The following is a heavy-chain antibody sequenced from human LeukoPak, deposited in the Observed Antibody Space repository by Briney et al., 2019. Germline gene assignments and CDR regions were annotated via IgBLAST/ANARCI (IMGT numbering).Heavy chain of an antibody. CDR3: ARRLRDRFDY. CDR2: IYYSGST. CDR1: GGSISSYY. V-gene: IGHV4-59*08. D-gene: IGHD2-15*01. Sequence: PSETLSLTCAVYGGSISSYYWSWIRQPPGKGLEWIGYIYYSGSTNYNPSLKSRVTISVDTSKNQFSLKLSSVTAADTAVYYCARRLRDRFDYWGQGTLVTVSS. J-gene: IGHJ4*02.